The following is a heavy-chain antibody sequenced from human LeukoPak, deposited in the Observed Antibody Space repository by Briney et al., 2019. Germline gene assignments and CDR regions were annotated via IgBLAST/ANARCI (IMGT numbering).Heavy chain of an antibody. CDR1: GYTFTSYY. D-gene: IGHD2-15*01. V-gene: IGHV1-46*01. J-gene: IGHJ4*02. Sequence: ASVTVSCKASGYTFTSYYMHWVRQAPGQGLEWTGIINPSGGSTSYAQKFQGRVTMTRDTSTSTVYMELSSLRSEDTAVYYCATELVAATRPFDYWGQGTLVTVSS. CDR2: INPSGGST. CDR3: ATELVAATRPFDY.